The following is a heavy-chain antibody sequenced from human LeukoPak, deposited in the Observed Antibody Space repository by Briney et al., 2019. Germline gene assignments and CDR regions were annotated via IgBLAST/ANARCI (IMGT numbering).Heavy chain of an antibody. Sequence: GGSLRLSCAASGFTFSAHWMSWVRQAPGKGLEWVANIKQDGSEKYYVDSVKGRFTISRDNAKNSLYLQMNSLRAEDTAVYYCARDPVRDGHKGGFDYWGQGTLVTVSS. CDR2: IKQDGSEK. CDR1: GFTFSAHW. J-gene: IGHJ4*02. D-gene: IGHD5-24*01. V-gene: IGHV3-7*01. CDR3: ARDPVRDGHKGGFDY.